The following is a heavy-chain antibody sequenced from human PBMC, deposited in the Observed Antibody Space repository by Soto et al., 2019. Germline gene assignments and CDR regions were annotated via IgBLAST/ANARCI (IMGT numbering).Heavy chain of an antibody. CDR3: VRHRGLAPGY. J-gene: IGHJ4*02. V-gene: IGHV4-39*01. CDR1: GGSISGYY. CDR2: LFYGGTI. D-gene: IGHD3-10*01. Sequence: QLQLQESGPGLVKPSETLSLTCAVSGGSISGYYWTWIRQPPGKGLEWVGSLFYGGTIDYNASLKSRLTISVDTSKNQFSLKLRSVTAADTAVYYCVRHRGLAPGYWGQGTLVTASS.